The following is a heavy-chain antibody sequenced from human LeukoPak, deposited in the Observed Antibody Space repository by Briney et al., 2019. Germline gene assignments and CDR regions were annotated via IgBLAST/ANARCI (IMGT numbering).Heavy chain of an antibody. CDR1: GFTFSGSA. D-gene: IGHD2-2*01. V-gene: IGHV3-73*01. CDR3: TRLGEYASLSGDY. CDR2: IRTEANNYAT. J-gene: IGHJ4*02. Sequence: QPGGSLKLSCAGSGFTFSGSAMHWVRQASGRGLEWIGHIRTEANNYATAYSASVRGRFTISRDDSTNTAYLQMNSLKIEDSAIYYCTRLGEYASLSGDYWGQGTLVTVSS.